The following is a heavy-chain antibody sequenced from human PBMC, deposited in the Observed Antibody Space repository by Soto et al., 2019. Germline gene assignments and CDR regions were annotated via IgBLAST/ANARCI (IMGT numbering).Heavy chain of an antibody. CDR1: GGSISSGGYS. V-gene: IGHV4-30-2*01. D-gene: IGHD3-22*01. CDR2: IYHSVST. CDR3: TTDPVTMIVVLPSSG. Sequence: PSETLSLTCAVSGGSISSGGYSWSWIRQPPGKGLEWIGYIYHSVSTYYNPSLKSRVTISVDRSKNQFSLKLSSVTAADTAVYYCTTDPVTMIVVLPSSGWGQGTLVTVSS. J-gene: IGHJ4*02.